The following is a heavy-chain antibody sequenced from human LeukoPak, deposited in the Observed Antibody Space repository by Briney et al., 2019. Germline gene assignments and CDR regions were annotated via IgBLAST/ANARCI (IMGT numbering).Heavy chain of an antibody. CDR3: ARLHYGGNYGYYYYYMDV. D-gene: IGHD4-23*01. Sequence: SETLSLTCTVSGYSISSGYYWGWIRQPPGKGLEWIGSIYHSGSTYYNPSLKSRVTISVDTSKNQFSLKLSCVTAADTAVYYCARLHYGGNYGYYYYYMDVWGKGTTVTISS. CDR2: IYHSGST. V-gene: IGHV4-38-2*02. J-gene: IGHJ6*03. CDR1: GYSISSGYY.